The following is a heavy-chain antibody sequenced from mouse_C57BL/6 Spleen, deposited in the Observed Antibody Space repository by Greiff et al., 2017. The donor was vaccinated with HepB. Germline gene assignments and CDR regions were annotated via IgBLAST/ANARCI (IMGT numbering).Heavy chain of an antibody. D-gene: IGHD1-1*01. V-gene: IGHV5-12*01. CDR2: ISNGGGST. CDR3: ARRGITTVVDWYFDV. CDR1: GFTFSDYY. Sequence: DVKLVESGGGLVQPGGSLKLSCAASGFTFSDYYMYWVRQTPEKRLEWVAYISNGGGSTYYPDTVKGRFTISRDNAKNTLYLQMSRLKSEDTAMYYCARRGITTVVDWYFDVWGTGTTVTVSS. J-gene: IGHJ1*03.